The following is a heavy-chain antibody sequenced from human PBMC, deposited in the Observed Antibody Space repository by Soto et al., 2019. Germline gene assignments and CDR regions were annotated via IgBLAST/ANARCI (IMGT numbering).Heavy chain of an antibody. J-gene: IGHJ5*02. CDR3: ARGPLRNWFDP. CDR1: GYTFTSYA. Sequence: ASVKVSCKASGYTFTSYAIHWVRQAPGQGLEWMGWINAGNGNTKYSQKFQGRVTITKNTSASTAYMELSSLRSEDTAVYYCARGPLRNWFDPWGQETLVTVSS. D-gene: IGHD5-12*01. CDR2: INAGNGNT. V-gene: IGHV1-3*01.